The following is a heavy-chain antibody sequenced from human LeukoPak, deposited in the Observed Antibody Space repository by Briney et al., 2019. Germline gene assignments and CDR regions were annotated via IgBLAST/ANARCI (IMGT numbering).Heavy chain of an antibody. J-gene: IGHJ4*02. V-gene: IGHV3-7*01. D-gene: IGHD3-10*01. CDR2: IKQDGNEK. CDR3: ARGLDNYGSGSSD. CDR1: GFTFSSYE. Sequence: GGSLRLSCAASGFTFSSYEMNWVRQAPGKGLEWVANIKQDGNEKYYVDSVKGRFTISRDNAKNSLDLQMNSLRAEDTAVYYCARGLDNYGSGSSDWGQGTLVTVSS.